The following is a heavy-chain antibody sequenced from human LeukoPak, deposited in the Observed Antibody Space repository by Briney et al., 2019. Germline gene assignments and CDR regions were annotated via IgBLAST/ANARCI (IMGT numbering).Heavy chain of an antibody. D-gene: IGHD3/OR15-3a*01. CDR2: INHSGST. CDR1: GGSFSGYY. CDR3: ARNPGYGLPGLAY. J-gene: IGHJ4*02. V-gene: IGHV4-34*01. Sequence: SETLSLTCAVYGGSFSGYYWSGIPQPPGKGLECSWEINHSGSTNYNPSLKSRVPISVDTSKHQFSLKLSSGTAADTAVYYCARNPGYGLPGLAYWGQGTLVTVSS.